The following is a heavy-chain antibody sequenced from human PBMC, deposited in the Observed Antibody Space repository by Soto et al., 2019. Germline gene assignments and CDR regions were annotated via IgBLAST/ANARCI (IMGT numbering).Heavy chain of an antibody. CDR1: EFTFSDYY. V-gene: IGHV3-11*01. J-gene: IGHJ3*02. CDR2: ISSSGSTI. Sequence: QVQLVESGGGLVKPGGSLRLSCAASEFTFSDYYMSWIRQAPGKGLEWVSYISSSGSTIYYADSVKGRFTISRDNAKNSLYLQMNSLSAEDTAVYYCARESTEYCSSTSCYRRLGAFDIWGQGTMVTVSS. CDR3: ARESTEYCSSTSCYRRLGAFDI. D-gene: IGHD2-2*01.